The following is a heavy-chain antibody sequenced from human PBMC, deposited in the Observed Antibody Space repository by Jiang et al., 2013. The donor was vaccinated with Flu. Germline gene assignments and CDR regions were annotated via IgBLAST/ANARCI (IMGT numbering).Heavy chain of an antibody. V-gene: IGHV5-10-1*01. D-gene: IGHD5-24*01. J-gene: IGHJ4*02. Sequence: KSPGESLRISCKGSGYSFTSYWISWVRQMPGKGLEWMGRIDPSDSYTNYSPSFQGHVTISADKSISTAYLQWGSLKASDTAMYYCARQAFGGDGYIFSDYWGQGTLVTVSS. CDR3: ARQAFGGDGYIFSDY. CDR1: GYSFTSYW. CDR2: IDPSDSYT.